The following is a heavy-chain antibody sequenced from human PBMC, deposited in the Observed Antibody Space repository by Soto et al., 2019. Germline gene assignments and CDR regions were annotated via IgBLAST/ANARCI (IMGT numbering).Heavy chain of an antibody. CDR3: ARHCTSTSCSGAFDI. D-gene: IGHD2-2*01. Sequence: SETLSLTCTVSGGSISSSSYYWGWIRQPPGKGLEWIGSIYYSGSTYYNPSLKSRVTISVDTSKNQFSLKLSSVTAADTAVYYCARHCTSTSCSGAFDIWGQGTMVTVSS. CDR1: GGSISSSSYY. V-gene: IGHV4-39*01. J-gene: IGHJ3*02. CDR2: IYYSGST.